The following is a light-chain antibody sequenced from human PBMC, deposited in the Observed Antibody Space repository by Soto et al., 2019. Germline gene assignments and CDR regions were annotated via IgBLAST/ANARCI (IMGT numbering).Light chain of an antibody. J-gene: IGLJ1*01. CDR3: SSYTSSSTPYV. CDR1: SSEVGGYNY. CDR2: DVS. Sequence: QSALTQPASVSGSPGQSITISCTGTSSEVGGYNYVSWYQQHPGKAPKLMIYDVSNRPSGVSNRFSGSKSGNTASLTISGLQAEDEADYYCSSYTSSSTPYVFGTGTKLTVL. V-gene: IGLV2-14*01.